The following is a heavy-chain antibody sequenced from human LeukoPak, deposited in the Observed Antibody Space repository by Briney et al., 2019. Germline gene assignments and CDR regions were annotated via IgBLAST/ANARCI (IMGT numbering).Heavy chain of an antibody. CDR1: SGSISSYY. Sequence: SETLSLTCTVSSGSISSYYWSWIRQPPGKGLEWIGYIHYSGSTNYNPSLKSRVTISVDTSKNQFSLKLSSVTAADTAVYYCARGTYYGSSGYYYWFDPWGQGTLVTVSS. CDR3: ARGTYYGSSGYYYWFDP. D-gene: IGHD3-22*01. J-gene: IGHJ5*02. V-gene: IGHV4-59*01. CDR2: IHYSGST.